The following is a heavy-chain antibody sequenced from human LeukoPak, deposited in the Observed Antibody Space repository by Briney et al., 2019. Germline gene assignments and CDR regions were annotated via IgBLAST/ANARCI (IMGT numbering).Heavy chain of an antibody. CDR1: GFTFINYW. CDR2: IKQDGSEK. V-gene: IGHV3-7*01. CDR3: TRENWYIDY. J-gene: IGHJ4*02. Sequence: GGSLRLSCAASGFTFINYWMSRVRQAPGKGLEWVANIKQDGSEKYYVDSVKDRFTISRDNAKNSLYLQMSSLRAEDAAVYYCTRENWYIDYWGQGNLVTVSS.